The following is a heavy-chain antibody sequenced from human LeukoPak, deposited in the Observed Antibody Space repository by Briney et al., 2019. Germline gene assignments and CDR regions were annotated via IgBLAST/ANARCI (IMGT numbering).Heavy chain of an antibody. J-gene: IGHJ5*02. D-gene: IGHD3-22*01. CDR3: ASLPPTYYYDSSAPRWFDP. CDR1: GGSISSSSYY. CDR2: IYYSGST. Sequence: SETLSLTCTVSGGSISSSSYYWGWIRQPPGKGLEWIGSIYYSGSTYYNPSLKSRVTISVDTSKNQFSLKLSSVTAADTAVYYCASLPPTYYYDSSAPRWFDPWGQGTLVTVSS. V-gene: IGHV4-39*07.